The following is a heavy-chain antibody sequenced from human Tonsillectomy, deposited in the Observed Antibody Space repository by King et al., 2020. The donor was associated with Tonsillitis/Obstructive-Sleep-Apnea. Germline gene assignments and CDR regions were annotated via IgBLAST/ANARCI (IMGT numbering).Heavy chain of an antibody. Sequence: LVQSGAEVKKPGASVKVSCKVSGYTLTDLSMHWVRQAPGKGLEWMGGFGPDDGETIYAQKFQGRVTMTEDTSSDTAYMELSSLRSEDTAVYYCATQQWLRFGGFTFDFWGQGTLVTVSS. J-gene: IGHJ4*02. V-gene: IGHV1-24*01. CDR3: ATQQWLRFGGFTFDF. CDR1: GYTLTDLS. CDR2: FGPDDGET. D-gene: IGHD3-16*01.